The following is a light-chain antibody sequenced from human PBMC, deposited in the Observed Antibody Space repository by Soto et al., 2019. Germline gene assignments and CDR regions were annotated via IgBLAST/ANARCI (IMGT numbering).Light chain of an antibody. CDR1: QSVSSY. V-gene: IGKV3-11*01. Sequence: EIVLTQSPATLSLSPGERATLSCRASQSVSSYLAWYQQKPGQAPRLLIYDASTRATGIPDRFSGSGSGTDFTLTISSLQPDDFATYYCQQYNSYSWTFGQGTKVDIK. CDR2: DAS. J-gene: IGKJ1*01. CDR3: QQYNSYSWT.